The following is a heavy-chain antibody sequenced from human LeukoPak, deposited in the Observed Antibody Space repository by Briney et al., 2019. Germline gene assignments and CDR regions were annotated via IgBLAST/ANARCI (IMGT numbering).Heavy chain of an antibody. CDR2: IYYSGNT. D-gene: IGHD2-15*01. V-gene: IGHV4-39*01. CDR3: AAALDY. CDR1: GDSINSSTYS. J-gene: IGHJ4*02. Sequence: SETLSLTCTVSGDSINSSTYSWGWIRQPPGKGLEYIGGIYYSGNTYYNPSLESRVIISVDTSKNQFSLKLTSVTAADTAVYYCAAALDYWGQGTLVTVSS.